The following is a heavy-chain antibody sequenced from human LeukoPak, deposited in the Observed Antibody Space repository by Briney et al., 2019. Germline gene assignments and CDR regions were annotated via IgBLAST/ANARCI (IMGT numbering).Heavy chain of an antibody. CDR1: GGSISSYY. V-gene: IGHV4-4*07. CDR2: IYSSGII. CDR3: ARDTGKSGYPDY. D-gene: IGHD3-3*01. Sequence: RPSETLSLTCTVSGGSISSYYWSWIRQPAGEAPEWIGRIYSSGIINYNPSLKSRVTMSLDNSKNQLSLKLSYVTAADTAVYYCARDTGKSGYPDYWGQGTLVTVSS. J-gene: IGHJ4*02.